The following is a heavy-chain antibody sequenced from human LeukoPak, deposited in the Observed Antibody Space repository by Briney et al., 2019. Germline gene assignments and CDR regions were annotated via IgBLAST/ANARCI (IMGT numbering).Heavy chain of an antibody. J-gene: IGHJ4*02. D-gene: IGHD1-26*01. V-gene: IGHV3-66*01. Sequence: GGSLRLSCAASGFTFSTYNMNWVRQAPGKGLEWVSIIYSGGSTYYADSVKGRFTISRDNSKNTLYLQMNSLRAEDTAVYYCARDSNGSFDYWGQGTLVTVSS. CDR2: IYSGGST. CDR3: ARDSNGSFDY. CDR1: GFTFSTYN.